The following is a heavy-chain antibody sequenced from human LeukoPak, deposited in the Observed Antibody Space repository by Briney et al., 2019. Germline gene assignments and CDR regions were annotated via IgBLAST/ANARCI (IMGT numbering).Heavy chain of an antibody. D-gene: IGHD6-19*01. CDR2: IYTSGST. V-gene: IGHV4-61*02. Sequence: SETLSLTCTVSGGSISSGSYYWSWIRQPAGKGLEWIGRIYTSGSTNYNPSLKSRVTISVDTARNQFSLKLRSVTAADTAVYYCAVNLYSSGWYSDYWGQGTLVTVSS. J-gene: IGHJ4*02. CDR3: AVNLYSSGWYSDY. CDR1: GGSISSGSYY.